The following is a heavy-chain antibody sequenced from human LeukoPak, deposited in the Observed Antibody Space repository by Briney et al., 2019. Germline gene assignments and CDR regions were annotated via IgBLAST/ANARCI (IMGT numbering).Heavy chain of an antibody. V-gene: IGHV1-46*01. J-gene: IGHJ6*02. CDR2: INPSGGST. CDR1: GYTFTSYY. D-gene: IGHD3-22*01. CDR3: ASGYYYDSSGYHPAPYYYYGMDV. Sequence: ASVTVSCKASGYTFTSYYMHWVRQAPGQGLEWMGIINPSGGSTSYAQKFQGRVTMTRDTSTSTVYMELSSLRSEDTAVYYCASGYYYDSSGYHPAPYYYYGMDVWGQGTTVTVSS.